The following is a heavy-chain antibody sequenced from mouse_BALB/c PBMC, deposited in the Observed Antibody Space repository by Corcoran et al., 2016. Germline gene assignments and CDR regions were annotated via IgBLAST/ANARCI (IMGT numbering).Heavy chain of an antibody. CDR1: GFNIKDTY. Sequence: EVQLQQSGAELVKPGASVKLSCTASGFNIKDTYMHWVKQRPEQGLEWIGRIDPANGNTKYDPKFQGKATITADTYANPAYLQLSSLTAEDTAGYYGSRWDWDFVVWGAGTTVTFSA. V-gene: IGHV14-3*02. CDR3: SRWDWDFVV. J-gene: IGHJ1*01. CDR2: IDPANGNT.